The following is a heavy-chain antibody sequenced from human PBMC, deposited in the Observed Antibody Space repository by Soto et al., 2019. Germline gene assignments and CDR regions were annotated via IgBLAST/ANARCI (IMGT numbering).Heavy chain of an antibody. D-gene: IGHD1-1*01. CDR2: ISTYNGNT. J-gene: IGHJ6*03. CDR3: ARPGETGTKWNDLYFYYMDV. Sequence: QVQLLQSGAEVKKPGASVKVSCKASGYTFTNYGITWVRQAPGQGPEWMGWISTYNGNTNYAQNLQGRITMTTDTSTTTAYMELRNLRSDDTARYSFARPGETGTKWNDLYFYYMDVWGKGTTVTVSS. V-gene: IGHV1-18*01. CDR1: GYTFTNYG.